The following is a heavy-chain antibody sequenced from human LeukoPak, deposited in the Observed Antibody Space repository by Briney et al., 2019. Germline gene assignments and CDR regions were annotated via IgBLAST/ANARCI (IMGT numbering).Heavy chain of an antibody. J-gene: IGHJ4*02. CDR3: ARDSYGGYRDFDF. Sequence: SDTLSHTCTVSGDYIIIRREFGRGIPQARSEGVEGSGCICSSGSTYYNPSLKIRVTISVDTSKNQFSLRLSSVTDADTAIYYCARDSYGGYRDFDFWGPGALVTVSS. V-gene: IGHV4-39*01. CDR1: GDYIIIRREF. CDR2: ICSSGST. D-gene: IGHD5-18*01.